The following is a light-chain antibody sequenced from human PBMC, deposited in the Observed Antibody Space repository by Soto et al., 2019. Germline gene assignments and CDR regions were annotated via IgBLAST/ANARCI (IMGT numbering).Light chain of an antibody. CDR1: SSNIGSNT. CDR3: SSYTRSTTQA. J-gene: IGLJ1*01. V-gene: IGLV1-44*01. CDR2: SNN. Sequence: QSVLTQPPSASGTPGQRVTISCSGSSSNIGSNTVNWYQQLPGTAPKLLIYSNNQRPSGVPDRFSGSKSGTSASLAISGLQSEDEADYYCSSYTRSTTQAFGTGTKVTVL.